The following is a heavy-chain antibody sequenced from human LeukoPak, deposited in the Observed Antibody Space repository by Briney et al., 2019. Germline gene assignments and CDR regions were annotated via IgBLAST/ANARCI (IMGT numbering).Heavy chain of an antibody. J-gene: IGHJ1*01. V-gene: IGHV3-48*04. CDR3: ATLYSSTWFLQH. D-gene: IGHD6-13*01. Sequence: GGSLRLSCAASGFTFSTYGMHWVRQAPGKGLEWVSYISSSGSTIYYADSVKGRFTISRDNAKNSLYLQMSSLRAEDTAVYYCATLYSSTWFLQHWGQGTLVTVSS. CDR1: GFTFSTYG. CDR2: ISSSGSTI.